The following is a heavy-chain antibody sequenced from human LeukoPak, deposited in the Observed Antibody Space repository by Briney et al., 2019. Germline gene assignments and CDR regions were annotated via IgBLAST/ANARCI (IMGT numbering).Heavy chain of an antibody. Sequence: SETLSLTCTVSGGSISSSSYYWGWIRQPPGEGLEWIGSIYYSGSTYYNPSLKSRVTISVDTSKNQFSLKLSSVTAADTAVYYCARHKSSWYYFDYWGQGTLVTVSS. V-gene: IGHV4-39*01. D-gene: IGHD6-13*01. CDR2: IYYSGST. J-gene: IGHJ4*02. CDR1: GGSISSSSYY. CDR3: ARHKSSWYYFDY.